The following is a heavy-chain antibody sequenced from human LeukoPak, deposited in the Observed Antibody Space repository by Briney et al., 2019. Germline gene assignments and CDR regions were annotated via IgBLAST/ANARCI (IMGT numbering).Heavy chain of an antibody. CDR2: ISGDSGSI. V-gene: IGHV3-9*01. J-gene: IGHJ4*02. CDR3: AKGRGRFLVWSDFDY. D-gene: IGHD3-3*01. Sequence: PGRSLRLSCAASGFTFDDYAMHWVRQAPGEGLEWVSGISGDSGSIGYADSVKGRFTISRDNAKNSLYLQMNSLRAEDTALYYCAKGRGRFLVWSDFDYWGQGTLVTVSS. CDR1: GFTFDDYA.